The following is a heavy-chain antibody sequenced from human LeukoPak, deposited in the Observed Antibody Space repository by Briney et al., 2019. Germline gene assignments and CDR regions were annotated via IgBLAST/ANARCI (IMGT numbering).Heavy chain of an antibody. Sequence: PGGSLRLSCAASGFTFSSYWMHWVRQAPGKGLVWVSRINCDGSGTNDADSVKGRFTISRDNAKNTLYLQMNSLRAEDTAVYYCARTRYGGNNYFDYWGQGSLVTVSS. CDR2: INCDGSGT. CDR1: GFTFSSYW. D-gene: IGHD4-23*01. CDR3: ARTRYGGNNYFDY. V-gene: IGHV3-74*01. J-gene: IGHJ4*02.